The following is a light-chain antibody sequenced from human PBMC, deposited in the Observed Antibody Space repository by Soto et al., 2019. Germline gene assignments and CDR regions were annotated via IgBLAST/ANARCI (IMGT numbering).Light chain of an antibody. V-gene: IGKV1-39*01. CDR1: QSISSY. Sequence: DIQMTHSPSSLSASVGDRVTITCRASQSISSYLNWYQQKPGKAPKLLIFAASSLQSGVPSRFSGSGSRTDFTLTISSLQPEDFATYYCQKSSTAPFNCGPGTKGAIK. CDR3: QKSSTAPFN. J-gene: IGKJ3*01. CDR2: AAS.